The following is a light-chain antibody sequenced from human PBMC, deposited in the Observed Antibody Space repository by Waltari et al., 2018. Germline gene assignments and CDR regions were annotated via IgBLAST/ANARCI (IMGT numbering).Light chain of an antibody. CDR2: AAS. V-gene: IGKV1-27*01. Sequence: DIQMIQSPSSLSASVGDRVTITCRASQGISTYLAWYQQKPGKVPKLLIYAASTLQSGVPSRFSGSGSGTDFTLTISSLQPEDVATYYCQKYNSAPWTFGQGTKVEIK. J-gene: IGKJ1*01. CDR1: QGISTY. CDR3: QKYNSAPWT.